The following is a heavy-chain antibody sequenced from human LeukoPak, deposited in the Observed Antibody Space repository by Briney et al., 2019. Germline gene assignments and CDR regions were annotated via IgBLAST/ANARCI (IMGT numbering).Heavy chain of an antibody. CDR2: INTNTGNP. CDR3: ARGRPSLDEGWFDP. V-gene: IGHV7-4-1*02. CDR1: GYTFTSYA. Sequence: AASVKVSCKASGYTFTSYAMNWVRQAPGQGLEWLGWINTNTGNPTYAQGFTGRFVFSLDTSVSTAYLQISSLKAEDTAVYYCARGRPSLDEGWFDPWGQGTLVTVSS. J-gene: IGHJ5*02.